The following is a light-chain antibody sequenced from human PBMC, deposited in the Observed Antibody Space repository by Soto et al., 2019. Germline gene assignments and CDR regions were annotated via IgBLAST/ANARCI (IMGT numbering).Light chain of an antibody. V-gene: IGKV1-39*01. Sequence: DSQMTQSPSSLSASVGDRVTITCRASQSISSYLNWYQQKPGKAPRLLIYATSTLQSGVPSRFSGRDSGADFTLTINNLQPEDFATYYCQQPPYTFGPGTKVDIK. CDR2: ATS. CDR1: QSISSY. CDR3: QQPPYT. J-gene: IGKJ3*01.